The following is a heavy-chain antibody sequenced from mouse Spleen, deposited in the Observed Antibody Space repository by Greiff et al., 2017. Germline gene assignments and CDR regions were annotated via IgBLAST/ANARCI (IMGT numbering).Heavy chain of an antibody. J-gene: IGHJ2*01. CDR1: GYAFSSYW. D-gene: IGHD2-4*01. V-gene: IGHV1-80*01. CDR2: IYPGDGDT. Sequence: QVQLKESGAELVKPGASVKISCKASGYAFSSYWMNWVKQRPGKGLEWIGQIYPGDGDTNYNGKFKGKATLTADKSSSTAYMQLSSLTSEDSAVYFCARGGDYDEGNFDYWGQGTTLTVSS. CDR3: ARGGDYDEGNFDY.